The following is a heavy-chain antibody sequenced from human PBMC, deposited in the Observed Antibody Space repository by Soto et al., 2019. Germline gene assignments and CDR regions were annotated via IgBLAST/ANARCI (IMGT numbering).Heavy chain of an antibody. J-gene: IGHJ4*02. D-gene: IGHD2-8*01. CDR3: AREAIVLITAAQPSRFVS. V-gene: IGHV1-18*01. CDR2: ISPYSGYT. Sequence: ASVKVSCKGFGYSFMKYGINWVRQAPGQGLEWVGWISPYSGYTHSAQKFHGRLTLTTDTAASTAYMELRILGSADTALYYCAREAIVLITAAQPSRFVSRGQGTLLTVSS. CDR1: GYSFMKYG.